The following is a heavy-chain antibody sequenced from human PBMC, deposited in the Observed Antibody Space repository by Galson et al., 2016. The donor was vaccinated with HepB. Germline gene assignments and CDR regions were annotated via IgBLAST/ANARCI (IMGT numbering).Heavy chain of an antibody. V-gene: IGHV3-23*01. J-gene: IGHJ3*01. D-gene: IGHD3-10*01. CDR1: GFTFTTYA. CDR2: ISDSDPST. CDR3: ARGPYGKSRDAFHV. Sequence: SLRLSCAASGFTFTTYAMSWVRQAPGKGLEWVSGISDSDPSTYYADSVKGRFTISRDNSKNTLYLQMNSLRAEDTAVYYCARGPYGKSRDAFHVWGQGTAVTVAS.